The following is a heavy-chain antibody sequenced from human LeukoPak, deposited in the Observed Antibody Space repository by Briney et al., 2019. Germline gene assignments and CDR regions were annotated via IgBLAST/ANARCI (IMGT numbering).Heavy chain of an antibody. CDR1: DGSISPYF. Sequence: SETLSLTCTVSDGSISPYFWSWIRQPPGKGLEWIGYIYYSGSTNYNPSLKSRVTISVDTSKNQFSLKLSSVTAADTAVYYCARTTEAHSWRTRYYDYYMDVWGKGTTVTVSS. CDR3: ARTTEAHSWRTRYYDYYMDV. V-gene: IGHV4-59*01. D-gene: IGHD6-13*01. CDR2: IYYSGST. J-gene: IGHJ6*03.